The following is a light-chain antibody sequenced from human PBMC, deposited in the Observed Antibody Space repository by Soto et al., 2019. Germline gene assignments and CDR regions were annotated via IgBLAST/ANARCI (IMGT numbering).Light chain of an antibody. J-gene: IGKJ1*01. Sequence: DIQMTQSPSSLSASEGDRVTITCRASQDIRNALVWYQQKPGKAPKRLIYDASSLQSGVPSRFSGSGSGTEFTLTISSLQPEDFATYYCLQHHTYPWTFGQGTKVEIK. CDR2: DAS. CDR3: LQHHTYPWT. V-gene: IGKV1-17*01. CDR1: QDIRNA.